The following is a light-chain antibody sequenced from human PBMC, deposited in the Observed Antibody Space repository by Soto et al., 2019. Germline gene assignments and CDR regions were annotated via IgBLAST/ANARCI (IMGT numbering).Light chain of an antibody. J-gene: IGLJ1*01. CDR2: EGS. Sequence: QSVLTQPASVSGSPGQSITISCTGTSSDVGSYNLVSWYQQHPGKAPKLMIYEGSNRPSGVSKRFSGSKAGNTASLTISGLLDEDEADYFCASFRSGTILVFGSGTKVNV. CDR3: ASFRSGTILV. CDR1: SSDVGSYNL. V-gene: IGLV2-14*02.